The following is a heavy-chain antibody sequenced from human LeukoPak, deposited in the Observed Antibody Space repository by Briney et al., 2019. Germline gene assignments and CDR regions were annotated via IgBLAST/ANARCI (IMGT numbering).Heavy chain of an antibody. CDR3: AKGVVGGRRDYYSYFDY. CDR1: GFTFSSYS. Sequence: GGSLRLSCAASGFTFSSYSMNWVRQAPGKGLEWVAVISDSGGASNYADSVKGRFTISRDNSKNTLYVQMDSLRVDDTAVYYCAKGVVGGRRDYYSYFDYWGQGTLVTVSS. J-gene: IGHJ4*02. V-gene: IGHV3-23*01. CDR2: ISDSGGAS. D-gene: IGHD3-22*01.